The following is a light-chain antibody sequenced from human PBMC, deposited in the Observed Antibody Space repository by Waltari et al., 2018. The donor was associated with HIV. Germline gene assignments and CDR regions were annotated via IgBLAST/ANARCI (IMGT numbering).Light chain of an antibody. V-gene: IGLV2-14*01. Sequence: QSALTQPASVSGSPGQSITISCTGTSSDVGGYKSVSWYQHLPGHAPNLMIYEVTNRPAGVSDRFSGSKSGNTASLTISGLQAEDEADYYCSSYTTDSTLVFGAGTKLTVL. CDR3: SSYTTDSTLV. CDR1: SSDVGGYKS. J-gene: IGLJ3*02. CDR2: EVT.